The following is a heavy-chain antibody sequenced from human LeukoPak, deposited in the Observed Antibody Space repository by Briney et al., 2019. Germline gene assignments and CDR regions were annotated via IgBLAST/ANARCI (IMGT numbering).Heavy chain of an antibody. V-gene: IGHV1-18*01. CDR2: ISAYNGNT. J-gene: IGHJ4*02. Sequence: ASVKVSCKASGYTFTSYGISWVRQAPGQGLEWMGWISAYNGNTNYAQKLQGRVTMTTDTSTSTAYMELRSLRSDDTAVYYCARDVGGIQLWFAFDYWGQGTLVTVSS. D-gene: IGHD5-18*01. CDR3: ARDVGGIQLWFAFDY. CDR1: GYTFTSYG.